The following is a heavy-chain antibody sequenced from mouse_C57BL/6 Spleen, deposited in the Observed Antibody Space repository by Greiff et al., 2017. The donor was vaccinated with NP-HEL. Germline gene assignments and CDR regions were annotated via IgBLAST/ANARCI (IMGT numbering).Heavy chain of an antibody. Sequence: QVQLKQPGAELVRPGSSVKLSCKASGYTFTSYWMHWVKQRPLQGLEWIGNIDPSDSETHYNQKFKDKATLTVDKSSSTAYMQLSSLTSEDSAVYYCARGGLRAMDYWGQGTSVTVSS. J-gene: IGHJ4*01. V-gene: IGHV1-52*01. CDR1: GYTFTSYW. CDR2: IDPSDSET. CDR3: ARGGLRAMDY. D-gene: IGHD1-1*01.